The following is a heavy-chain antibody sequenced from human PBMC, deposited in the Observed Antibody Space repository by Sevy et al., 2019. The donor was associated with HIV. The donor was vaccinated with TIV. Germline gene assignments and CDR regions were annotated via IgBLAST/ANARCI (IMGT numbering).Heavy chain of an antibody. CDR3: ASSYSSSSPQYYYYGMDV. V-gene: IGHV5-51*01. CDR2: IYPGDSDT. D-gene: IGHD6-6*01. Sequence: GESLKISCKGSGYSFTSYWIGWVRQMPGKGLEWMGIIYPGDSDTRYSLSFQGQVTISADKSISTAYLQWSSLKASDTAMYYCASSYSSSSPQYYYYGMDVWGQGTTVTVSS. J-gene: IGHJ6*02. CDR1: GYSFTSYW.